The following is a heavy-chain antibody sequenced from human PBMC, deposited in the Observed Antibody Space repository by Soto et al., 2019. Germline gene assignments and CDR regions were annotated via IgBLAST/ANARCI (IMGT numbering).Heavy chain of an antibody. V-gene: IGHV3-30-3*01. CDR3: ARGKATVTLDY. D-gene: IGHD4-17*01. J-gene: IGHJ4*02. CDR2: ISYDGSNK. CDR1: GFTFSSYA. Sequence: QVQLVESGGGVVQPGRSLRLSCAASGFTFSSYAMHWVRQAPGKGLEWVAVISYDGSNKYYADSVKGRFTISRDNSKNTRYLQMNSLRAEDTAVYYCARGKATVTLDYWGQGTLVTVSS.